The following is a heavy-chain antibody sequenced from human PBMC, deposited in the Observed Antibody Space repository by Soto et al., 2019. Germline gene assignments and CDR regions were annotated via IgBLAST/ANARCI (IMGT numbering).Heavy chain of an antibody. D-gene: IGHD1-26*01. J-gene: IGHJ4*02. CDR2: ISYEGSNK. V-gene: IGHV3-30*03. CDR1: GFTFSSYG. CDR3: ARDGVGATTFFGYFDY. Sequence: GGSLRLSCAASGFTFSSYGMHWVRQAPGKGLEWVAVISYEGSNKYYAEYVKGRFTISRDNSKNTLYLQMNSLRVEDTVVFYCARDGVGATTFFGYFDYWGQGTLVTVSS.